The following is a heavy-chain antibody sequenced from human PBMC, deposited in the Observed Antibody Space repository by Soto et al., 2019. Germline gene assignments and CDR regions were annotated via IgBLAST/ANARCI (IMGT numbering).Heavy chain of an antibody. J-gene: IGHJ4*02. CDR2: VKRNSDGGTT. D-gene: IGHD2-2*01. CDR1: GFTLSDAW. V-gene: IGHV3-15*07. Sequence: EVQVVESGGGLVEPGGSLRLSCAASGFTLSDAWMHWVRQPPGKGLQWVGRVKRNSDGGTTDYAAPVKGRFSISRDDATNTLYLHMNNLIPDDTGMYFCVTDQVVQWGQGTLVTVSP. CDR3: VTDQVVQ.